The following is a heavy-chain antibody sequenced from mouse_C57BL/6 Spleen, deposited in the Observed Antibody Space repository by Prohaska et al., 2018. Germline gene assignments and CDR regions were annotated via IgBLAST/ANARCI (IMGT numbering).Heavy chain of an antibody. CDR3: TAPAGSSDY. CDR1: GFTFSNYW. V-gene: IGHV6-3*01. D-gene: IGHD1-3*01. CDR2: IRLKSDNYAT. Sequence: EAKLEESGGGLVQPGGSMKLSCVASGFTFSNYWMNWVRQSPEKGLEWVAQIRLKSDNYATHYAESVKGRFTISRDDSKSSVYLQMNNLSAEDTGIYYCTAPAGSSDYWGQGTTLTVSS. J-gene: IGHJ2*01.